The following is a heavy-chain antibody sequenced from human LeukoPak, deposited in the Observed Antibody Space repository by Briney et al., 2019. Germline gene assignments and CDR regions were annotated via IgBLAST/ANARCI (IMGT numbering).Heavy chain of an antibody. Sequence: SETLSLTCTVSGGSISSSSYYWGWTRQPPGKGLECIGSIYYSGSTYYNPSLKSRVTISVDTSKNQFSLKLSSVTAADTAVYYCARDLGHGPDPDYFDYWGQGTLVTVSS. D-gene: IGHD3-10*01. J-gene: IGHJ4*02. V-gene: IGHV4-39*07. CDR1: GGSISSSSYY. CDR3: ARDLGHGPDPDYFDY. CDR2: IYYSGST.